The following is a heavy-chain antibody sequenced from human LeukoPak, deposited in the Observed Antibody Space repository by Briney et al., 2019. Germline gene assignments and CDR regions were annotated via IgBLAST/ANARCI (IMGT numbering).Heavy chain of an antibody. J-gene: IGHJ4*02. Sequence: GGSLRLSCAASGFTFSFYAMHWVRQAPGKGLEWVAVISYDGSNKYYADSVKGRFTISRDNSKNTLYLQMNSLRAEDTAVYYCAKEYSSSWPYWGQGTLVTVSS. CDR3: AKEYSSSWPY. CDR2: ISYDGSNK. V-gene: IGHV3-30-3*01. D-gene: IGHD6-13*01. CDR1: GFTFSFYA.